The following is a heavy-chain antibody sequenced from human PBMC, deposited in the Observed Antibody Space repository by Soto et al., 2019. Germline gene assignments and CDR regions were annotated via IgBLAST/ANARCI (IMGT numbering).Heavy chain of an antibody. CDR1: GYTFTSYA. CDR2: INAGNGNT. V-gene: IGHV1-3*01. J-gene: IGHJ4*02. Sequence: EASVKVSCKASGYTFTSYAMHWVRQAPGQRLEWMGWINAGNGNTKYSQKFQGRVTMTRDTSTSTVYMELSSLRSEDTAVYYCAREASLNWNDIGYWGQGTLVTVSS. D-gene: IGHD1-1*01. CDR3: AREASLNWNDIGY.